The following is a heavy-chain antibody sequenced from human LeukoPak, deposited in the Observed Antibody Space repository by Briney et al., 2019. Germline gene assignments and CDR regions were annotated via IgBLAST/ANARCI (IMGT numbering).Heavy chain of an antibody. J-gene: IGHJ4*02. D-gene: IGHD5-18*01. V-gene: IGHV1-18*01. CDR1: GFTFPSYG. CDR2: ISAYNGNT. CDR3: ARDSGGYSYGTFDY. Sequence: GAPVQGSCQASGFTFPSYGISWARPAPGQGLEWSGWISAYNGNTNYAQKLQGRVTMNTDTSTSTAYMELRSLRSDDTAVYYCARDSGGYSYGTFDYWGQGTLVTVSS.